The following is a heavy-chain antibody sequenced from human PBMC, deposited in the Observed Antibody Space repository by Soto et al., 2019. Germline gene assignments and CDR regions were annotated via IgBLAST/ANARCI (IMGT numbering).Heavy chain of an antibody. J-gene: IGHJ6*02. V-gene: IGHV3-48*01. CDR3: ARDGAGDWGLHYYYYGMDV. D-gene: IGHD7-27*01. CDR1: GFTFSSYS. CDR2: ISSSSSTI. Sequence: EVQLVESGGGLVQPGGSLRLSCAASGFTFSSYSMNWVRQAPGKGLEWVSYISSSSSTIYYADSVKGRFTISRDNAKNSLYMQMNSVRAEDTAVYYCARDGAGDWGLHYYYYGMDVWGQGTTVTVSS.